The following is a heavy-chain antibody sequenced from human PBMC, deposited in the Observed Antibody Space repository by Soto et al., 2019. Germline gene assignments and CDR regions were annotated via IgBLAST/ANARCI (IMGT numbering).Heavy chain of an antibody. Sequence: ASGKVSCKTSGYTFSNYGINWVRQAPGQGLEWMGWISGYNGNTNYAQTVQGRVTMTTDTSTGTVYMELRSLKSDDTAIYYCSRFIMVGGWFDPNYYHGMDVWGQATTVTVSS. J-gene: IGHJ6*02. D-gene: IGHD6-19*01. V-gene: IGHV1-18*01. CDR2: ISGYNGNT. CDR3: SRFIMVGGWFDPNYYHGMDV. CDR1: GYTFSNYG.